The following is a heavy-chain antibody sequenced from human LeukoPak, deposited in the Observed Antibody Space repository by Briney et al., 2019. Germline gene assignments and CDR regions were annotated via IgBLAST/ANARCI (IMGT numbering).Heavy chain of an antibody. CDR1: GFTFSSYW. J-gene: IGHJ4*02. V-gene: IGHV3-74*01. Sequence: GGSLRLSCAASGFTFSSYWMHWVRQAPGKGLVWVSRINSDGSSTSYAHSVKGRFTISRDNAKNTLYLQMNSLRAEDTAVYYCARGEQRWLQFLKPFDYWGQGTLVTVSS. D-gene: IGHD5-24*01. CDR3: ARGEQRWLQFLKPFDY. CDR2: INSDGSST.